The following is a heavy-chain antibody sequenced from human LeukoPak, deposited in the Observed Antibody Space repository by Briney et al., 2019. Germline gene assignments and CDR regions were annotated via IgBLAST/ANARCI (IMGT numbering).Heavy chain of an antibody. CDR3: ARDVSPYYDFWSGYSSWFDP. Sequence: GRFLRLSCAASGFTFSSYAMHWVRQAPGKGLEWVAVTSYDGTNKYYGDSVKGRFTISRDNSKNRLYLQMNSLRAEDTAVYYCARDVSPYYDFWSGYSSWFDPWGQGTLVTVSS. J-gene: IGHJ5*02. D-gene: IGHD3-3*01. CDR1: GFTFSSYA. V-gene: IGHV3-30-3*01. CDR2: TSYDGTNK.